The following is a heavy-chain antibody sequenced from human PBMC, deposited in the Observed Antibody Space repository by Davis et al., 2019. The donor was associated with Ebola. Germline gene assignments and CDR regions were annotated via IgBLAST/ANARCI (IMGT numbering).Heavy chain of an antibody. CDR2: IGTSTTYI. Sequence: PGGSLRPSCTAPGITFSGYTMNWVRQAPGKGLEWVSYIGTSTTYIYYADSVRGRFTISRDNAKKSLYLQMNSLRAEDTAVYYCARGRAGRGYSASSHWGQGTLVTVSS. V-gene: IGHV3-21*01. D-gene: IGHD5-18*01. CDR3: ARGRAGRGYSASSH. J-gene: IGHJ4*02. CDR1: GITFSGYT.